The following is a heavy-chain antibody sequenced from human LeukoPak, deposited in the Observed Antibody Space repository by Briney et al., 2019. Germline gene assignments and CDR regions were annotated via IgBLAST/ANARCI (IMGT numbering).Heavy chain of an antibody. CDR1: GGSISSYY. D-gene: IGHD2-15*01. CDR2: IYYSGTT. J-gene: IGHJ4*02. V-gene: IGHV4-59*01. Sequence: SETLSLTCTVSGGSISSYYWNWIRQPPGKGLEWIGDIYYSGTTSYNPSLKSRVTISLDTSKDQFSLKLSSVTAADTAVYYCARVVVAANQYPDYWGQGTLVTVSS. CDR3: ARVVVAANQYPDY.